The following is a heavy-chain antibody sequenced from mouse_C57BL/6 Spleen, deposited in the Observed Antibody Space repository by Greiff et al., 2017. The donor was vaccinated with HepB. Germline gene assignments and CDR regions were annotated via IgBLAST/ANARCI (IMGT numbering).Heavy chain of an antibody. V-gene: IGHV1-80*01. J-gene: IGHJ4*01. D-gene: IGHD1-1*01. Sequence: QVQLQQSGAELVKPGASVKISCKASGYAFSSYWMNWVKQRPGKGLEWIGDINPNNGGTIYNQKFKGKATLTVDKSSSTAYMELRSLTSEDTAVYYCARDYYGSSHYAMDYWGQGTSVTVSS. CDR3: ARDYYGSSHYAMDY. CDR1: GYAFSSYW. CDR2: INPNNGGT.